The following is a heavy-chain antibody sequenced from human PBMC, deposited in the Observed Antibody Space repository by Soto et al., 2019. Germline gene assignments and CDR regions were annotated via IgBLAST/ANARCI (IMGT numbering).Heavy chain of an antibody. CDR2: ISWDGGST. CDR3: AKFGGYTYGMDV. J-gene: IGHJ6*02. CDR1: GFTFDDYT. Sequence: PGGSLRLSCAASGFTFDDYTMHWVRQAPGKGLEWVSLISWDGGSTYYADSVKGRFTISRDNSKNSLYLQMNSLRTEDTALYYCAKFGGYTYGMDVWGQGTTVTV. D-gene: IGHD2-2*02. V-gene: IGHV3-43*01.